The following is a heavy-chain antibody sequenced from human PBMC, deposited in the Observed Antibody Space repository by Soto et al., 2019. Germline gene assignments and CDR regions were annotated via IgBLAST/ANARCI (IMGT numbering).Heavy chain of an antibody. J-gene: IGHJ5*02. CDR1: GYSITAGGYY. Sequence: LSLTCFVSGYSITAGGYYWSWIRHHPGKGLEWIGSFYSSGSIIYNPSLRSRVSISGDTSSNQFSMSLTSVTAADTARYYCARMYSSGSGWFHPWGQGTLVTVSS. D-gene: IGHD6-19*01. CDR3: ARMYSSGSGWFHP. CDR2: FYSSGSI. V-gene: IGHV4-31*03.